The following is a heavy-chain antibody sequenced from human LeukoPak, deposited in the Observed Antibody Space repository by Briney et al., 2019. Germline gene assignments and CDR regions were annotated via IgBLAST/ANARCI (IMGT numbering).Heavy chain of an antibody. CDR1: GFTFSTYG. D-gene: IGHD2-2*01. CDR3: AKVNQLLTDAFDI. V-gene: IGHV3-30*02. CDR2: IRFDGSNVGSNV. Sequence: PGGSLRLSCATSGFTFSTYGMHWVRQAPGKGLEWVAFIRFDGSNVGSNVYCADSVKGRFTISRDNSKNTLYLQMNSLRAEDTAVYYCAKVNQLLTDAFDIWGQGTMVTVSS. J-gene: IGHJ3*02.